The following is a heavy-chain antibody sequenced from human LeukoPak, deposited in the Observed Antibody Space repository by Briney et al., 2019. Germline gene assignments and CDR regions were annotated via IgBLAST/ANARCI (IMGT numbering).Heavy chain of an antibody. Sequence: PGGSLRLSCAASGFTFSSHWMHWVRQAPGKGLVWVSRINSDGSSISYADSVKGRFTISRDNAKNTLYLQMNSLRAEDTAVYYCARDYGDIQDYGMDVWGQGTTVTVSS. V-gene: IGHV3-74*01. J-gene: IGHJ6*02. D-gene: IGHD4-17*01. CDR1: GFTFSSHW. CDR3: ARDYGDIQDYGMDV. CDR2: INSDGSSI.